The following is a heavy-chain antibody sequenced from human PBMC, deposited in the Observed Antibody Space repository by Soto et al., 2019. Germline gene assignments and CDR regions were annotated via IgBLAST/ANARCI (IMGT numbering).Heavy chain of an antibody. D-gene: IGHD3-10*01. CDR2: TSPRTGGA. CDR3: ARSSGSYSKCFDS. J-gene: IGHJ5*01. CDR1: GYTFTAYY. V-gene: IGHV1-2*02. Sequence: VASVKVSCKTSGYTFTAYYMHWLRQAPGHGLEWLGWTSPRTGGAKYSHKFQGRVSMTRNTSITTAYMELTGLSTDDTAVYYCARSSGSYSKCFDSWGQGTLVTVSS.